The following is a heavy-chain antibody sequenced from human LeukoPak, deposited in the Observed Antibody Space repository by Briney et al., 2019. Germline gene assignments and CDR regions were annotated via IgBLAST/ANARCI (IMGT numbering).Heavy chain of an antibody. D-gene: IGHD6-6*01. CDR3: AIPGVYSSSSPAFDI. V-gene: IGHV4-39*07. Sequence: SETLSLTCTVSGGSISSSSYYWGWIRQPPGKGLEWIGSIYYSGSNYYNPSLKSRVTISVDTSKNQFFLKLSSVTAADTAVYYCAIPGVYSSSSPAFDIWGQGTMVTVSS. J-gene: IGHJ3*02. CDR2: IYYSGSN. CDR1: GGSISSSSYY.